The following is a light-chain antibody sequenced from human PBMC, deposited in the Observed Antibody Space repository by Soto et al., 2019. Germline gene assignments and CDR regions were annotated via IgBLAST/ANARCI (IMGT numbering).Light chain of an antibody. CDR3: QSYDSSRYVV. V-gene: IGLV1-40*01. J-gene: IGLJ2*01. Sequence: QSVLTQPPSVSGAPGQRVTISCTWSSSNIGAGYDVHWYQQLPGTAPKLLIYGNTNRPSGVPDRFSGSKSGTSASLAITGLQAEDEADYYCQSYDSSRYVVFGGGTKLTVL. CDR2: GNT. CDR1: SSNIGAGYD.